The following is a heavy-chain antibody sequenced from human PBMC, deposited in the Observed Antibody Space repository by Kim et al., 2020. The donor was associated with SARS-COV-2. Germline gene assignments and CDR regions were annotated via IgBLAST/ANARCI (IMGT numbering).Heavy chain of an antibody. D-gene: IGHD3-22*01. V-gene: IGHV3-30*18. CDR2: ISYDGSNK. Sequence: GGSLRLSCAASGFTFSSYGMHWVRQAPGKGLEWVAVISYDGSNKYYADSVKGRFTISRDNSKNTLYLQMNSLRAEDTAVYYCAKSQGYYDSSGYYGMWDYYYYGMDVWGQGTTVTVSS. CDR1: GFTFSSYG. J-gene: IGHJ6*02. CDR3: AKSQGYYDSSGYYGMWDYYYYGMDV.